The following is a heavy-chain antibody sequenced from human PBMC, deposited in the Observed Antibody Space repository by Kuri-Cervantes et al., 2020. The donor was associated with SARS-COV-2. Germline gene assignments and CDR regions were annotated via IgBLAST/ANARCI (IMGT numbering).Heavy chain of an antibody. CDR2: INHSGST. CDR3: ARIKHSSSWRRVGYFDY. CDR1: GGSFSGYY. J-gene: IGHJ4*02. Sequence: GSLRLSCAVYGGSFSGYYWSWIRQPPGKGLEWIGEINHSGSTNYNPSLKSRVTISVDTSKNQFSLKLSSVTAADTAVYYCARIKHSSSWRRVGYFDYWGQGTLVTVSS. V-gene: IGHV4-34*01. D-gene: IGHD6-13*01.